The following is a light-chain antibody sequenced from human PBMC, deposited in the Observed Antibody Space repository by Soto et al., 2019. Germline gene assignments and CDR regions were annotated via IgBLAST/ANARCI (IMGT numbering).Light chain of an antibody. J-gene: IGKJ5*01. Sequence: EIVLTQSPDTLSLSPGERATLSCRASQGIRNERLAWYQQKAGQAPRLVIFDASNRASGTPERFSGSGSGTDFTLTIARLESEDFAVYYCQEYNGSPFTFGLGTRLEIQ. CDR3: QEYNGSPFT. CDR2: DAS. CDR1: QGIRNER. V-gene: IGKV3-20*01.